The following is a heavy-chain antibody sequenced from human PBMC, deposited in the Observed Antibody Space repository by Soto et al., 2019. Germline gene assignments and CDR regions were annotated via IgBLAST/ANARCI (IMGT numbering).Heavy chain of an antibody. CDR2: IRRNAYGGTT. CDR3: TRSSSLDFDF. V-gene: IGHV3-49*04. CDR1: GFTFGDFA. J-gene: IGHJ4*02. Sequence: PGGSLRLSCTTSGFTFGDFALSWVRQAPGKGLEWVGFIRRNAYGGTTDYAASVKGRFTISRYDSKSIAYLQMNSLRTEDTALYYCTRSSSLDFDFWGQGTLVTVSA. D-gene: IGHD3-16*01.